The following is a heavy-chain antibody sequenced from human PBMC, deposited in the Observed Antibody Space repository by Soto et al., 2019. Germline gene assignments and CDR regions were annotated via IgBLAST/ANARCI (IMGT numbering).Heavy chain of an antibody. CDR1: GFTFSSYA. D-gene: IGHD3-16*02. Sequence: PGGSLRLSCAASGFTFSSYAMSWVRQAPGKGLEWVSAISGSGGSTYYADSVKGRFTISRDNSKNTLYLQMNSLRAEDTAVYYCAKDGLWDYIWGSYRTAERVHYWGQGTLVTVSS. J-gene: IGHJ4*02. CDR3: AKDGLWDYIWGSYRTAERVHY. CDR2: ISGSGGST. V-gene: IGHV3-23*01.